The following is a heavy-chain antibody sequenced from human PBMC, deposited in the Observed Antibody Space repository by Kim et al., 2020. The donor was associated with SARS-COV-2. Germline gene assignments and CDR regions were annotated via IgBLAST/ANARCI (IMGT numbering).Heavy chain of an antibody. V-gene: IGHV1-69*13. CDR1: GGTFSSYA. D-gene: IGHD3-10*01. J-gene: IGHJ4*02. CDR3: ARGVTMVRGALTR. Sequence: SVKVSCKASGGTFSSYAISWVRQAPGQGLEWMGGIIPIFGTANYAQKFQGRVTITADESTSTAYMELSSLRSEDTAVYYCARGVTMVRGALTRWGQGTLVNVSS. CDR2: IIPIFGTA.